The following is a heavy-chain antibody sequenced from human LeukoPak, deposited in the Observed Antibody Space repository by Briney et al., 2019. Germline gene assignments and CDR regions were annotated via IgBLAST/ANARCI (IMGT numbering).Heavy chain of an antibody. CDR1: GGTFSSYA. CDR3: ARVGGKGSQWFDP. D-gene: IGHD3-16*01. Sequence: ASVKVSCKASGGTFSSYAISWVRQAPGQGLEWMGGIIPIIGTANYAQKFQGRVTITADESTSTAYMELSSLRSEDTAVYYCARVGGKGSQWFDPWGQGTLVTVSS. J-gene: IGHJ5*02. V-gene: IGHV1-69*13. CDR2: IIPIIGTA.